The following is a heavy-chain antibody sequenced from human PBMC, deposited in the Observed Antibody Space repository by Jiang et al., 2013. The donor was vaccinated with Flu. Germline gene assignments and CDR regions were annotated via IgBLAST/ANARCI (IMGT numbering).Heavy chain of an antibody. CDR2: INPNSGGT. Sequence: SGAEVKKPGASVKVSCKASGYTFTGYYMHWVRQAPGQGLEWMGWINPNSGGTNYAQKFQGRVTMTRDTSISTAYMELSRLRSDDTAVYYCARDGSGDGYNLDYWAEEPWSPSPQ. J-gene: IGHJ4*01. D-gene: IGHD5-24*01. V-gene: IGHV1-2*02. CDR3: ARDGSGDGYNLDY. CDR1: GYTFTGYY.